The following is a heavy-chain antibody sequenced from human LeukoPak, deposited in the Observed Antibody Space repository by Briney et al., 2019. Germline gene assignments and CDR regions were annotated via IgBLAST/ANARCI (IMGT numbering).Heavy chain of an antibody. Sequence: ASVTVSCRASGYTFTSYYMHWVRQAPGQGLEWMGRINPNSGGTNYAQKFQGRVTMTRDTSISTAYTEVSRLRSDDPAVYYCARVQGWDDAFDIWGQGTMVTVPS. CDR3: ARVQGWDDAFDI. CDR2: INPNSGGT. J-gene: IGHJ3*02. CDR1: GYTFTSYY. D-gene: IGHD6-19*01. V-gene: IGHV1-2*06.